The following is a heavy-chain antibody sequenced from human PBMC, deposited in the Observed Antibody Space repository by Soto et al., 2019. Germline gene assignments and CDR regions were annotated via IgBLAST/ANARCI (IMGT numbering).Heavy chain of an antibody. Sequence: GGSLRLSCAASGFTFSSYAMSWIRQAPGMGLEWVSAIGTSGGTTYYADSVKGRFTISRDNSKNTLYLQVNSLRAEDTAVYYCAKDLGWLHGYWGQGTLVTVSS. V-gene: IGHV3-23*01. CDR3: AKDLGWLHGY. J-gene: IGHJ4*02. CDR2: IGTSGGTT. CDR1: GFTFSSYA. D-gene: IGHD5-12*01.